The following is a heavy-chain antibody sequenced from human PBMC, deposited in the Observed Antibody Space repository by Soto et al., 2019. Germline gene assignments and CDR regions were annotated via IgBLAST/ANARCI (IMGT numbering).Heavy chain of an antibody. V-gene: IGHV3-23*01. Sequence: PGGSLRLSCAASGFTFSSYAMRWVRQAPGKGLEWVSAISGSGGSTYYAGSVKGRFTISRDNSKNTLYLQMNSLRAEDTAVYYCVKDNVVTATPYYFDYWGQGTLVTVSS. J-gene: IGHJ4*02. CDR2: ISGSGGST. D-gene: IGHD2-21*02. CDR1: GFTFSSYA. CDR3: VKDNVVTATPYYFDY.